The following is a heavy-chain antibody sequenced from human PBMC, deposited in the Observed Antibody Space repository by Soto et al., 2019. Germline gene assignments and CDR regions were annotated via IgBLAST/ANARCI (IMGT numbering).Heavy chain of an antibody. Sequence: EVQLVESGGGLAKPGGALRLSCAASGFSLSDYSRNWIRQAPGKGLEWVASISSSSSFIHYAESMKGRFTISRDNAKNSLYLQMNSLSAEDTAVYYCAGSSDDGRDNWGQGTLVTVSS. CDR3: AGSSDDGRDN. J-gene: IGHJ4*02. V-gene: IGHV3-21*01. D-gene: IGHD1-26*01. CDR2: ISSSSSFI. CDR1: GFSLSDYS.